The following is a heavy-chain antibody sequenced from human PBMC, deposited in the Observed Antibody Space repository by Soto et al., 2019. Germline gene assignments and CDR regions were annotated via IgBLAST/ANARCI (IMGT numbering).Heavy chain of an antibody. Sequence: ASVKVSCKASGYTFTSFGLSWVRQAPGQGLEWMGWISAYNGNTNYAQKFQGRVTMTTDTTTSTAYMELRSLRSDDTAVYYCARDSVEWELLGSSDSWGQGTLVTVSS. D-gene: IGHD1-26*01. CDR3: ARDSVEWELLGSSDS. CDR2: ISAYNGNT. V-gene: IGHV1-18*01. CDR1: GYTFTSFG. J-gene: IGHJ4*02.